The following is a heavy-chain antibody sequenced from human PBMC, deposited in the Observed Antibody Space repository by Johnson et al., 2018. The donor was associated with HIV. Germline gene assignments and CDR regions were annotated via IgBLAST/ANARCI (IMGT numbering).Heavy chain of an antibody. CDR2: IRSKAYGGTT. Sequence: VQLVESGGGLVQPGRSLRLSCTASGFTFGDYAMSWFRQAPGKGLEWVGFIRSKAYGGTTEYAASVKGRFTISRDDSESIAYLQMSSLRAEDTAVYYWVRDTEREAFDIWGQGTMVTVSS. CDR3: VRDTEREAFDI. D-gene: IGHD2-8*02. CDR1: GFTFGDYA. V-gene: IGHV3-49*03. J-gene: IGHJ3*02.